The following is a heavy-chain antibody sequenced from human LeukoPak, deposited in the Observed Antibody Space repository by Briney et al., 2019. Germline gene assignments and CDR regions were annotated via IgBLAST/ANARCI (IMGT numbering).Heavy chain of an antibody. V-gene: IGHV3-21*04. CDR2: ISSSSSYI. Sequence: PGGSLRLSCAASGFTFSSYSMNWVRQAPGKGLEWVSSISSSSSYIYYADSVKGRFTISRDSSKNTLYLQMNSLRAEDTAVYYCAKTTVTGVLRYFDWLGYFDYWGQGTLVTVSS. D-gene: IGHD3-9*01. J-gene: IGHJ4*02. CDR3: AKTTVTGVLRYFDWLGYFDY. CDR1: GFTFSSYS.